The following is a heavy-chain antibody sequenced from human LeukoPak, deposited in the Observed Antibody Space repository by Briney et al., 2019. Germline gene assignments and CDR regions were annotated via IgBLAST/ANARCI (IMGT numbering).Heavy chain of an antibody. J-gene: IGHJ3*02. CDR1: GGSISSSSYY. CDR2: IYYSGST. CDR3: ARDSSGYYYLRNSAAFDI. Sequence: PSETLSLTCTDSGGSISSSSYYWGWIRQPPGKGLEWIGSIYYSGSTYYNPSLKSRVTISVDTSKNQFSLKLSSVTAADTAVYYCARDSSGYYYLRNSAAFDIWGQGTMVTVSS. V-gene: IGHV4-39*07. D-gene: IGHD3-22*01.